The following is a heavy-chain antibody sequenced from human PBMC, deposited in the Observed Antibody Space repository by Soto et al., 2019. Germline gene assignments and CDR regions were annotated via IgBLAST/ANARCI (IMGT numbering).Heavy chain of an antibody. D-gene: IGHD5-12*01. CDR2: IDSDGSTT. V-gene: IGHV3-74*03. J-gene: IGHJ6*03. Sequence: GGSLRLSCAASGFTFRRYWMHWVRQAPGKGLKWVSRIDSDGSTTQYEDSVRGRFTISRDNSKNTLFLQMNSLRAEDTAVYYCAKTDPPSGYDPRAYYMDVWGKGTTVTVS. CDR3: AKTDPPSGYDPRAYYMDV. CDR1: GFTFRRYW.